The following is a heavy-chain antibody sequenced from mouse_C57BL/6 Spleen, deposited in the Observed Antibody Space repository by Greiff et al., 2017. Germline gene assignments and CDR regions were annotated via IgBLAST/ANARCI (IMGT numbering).Heavy chain of an antibody. V-gene: IGHV1-42*01. J-gene: IGHJ4*01. CDR1: GYSFTGYY. D-gene: IGHD2-3*01. Sequence: EVQLVESGPELVKPGASVKISCKASGYSFTGYYMNWVKQSPEKSLEWIGEINPSTGGTTYNQKFKAKATLTVDKSSSTAYMQLKSLTSEDSAVYYCARCPSYDGYYAGAMDYWGQGTSVTVSS. CDR3: ARCPSYDGYYAGAMDY. CDR2: INPSTGGT.